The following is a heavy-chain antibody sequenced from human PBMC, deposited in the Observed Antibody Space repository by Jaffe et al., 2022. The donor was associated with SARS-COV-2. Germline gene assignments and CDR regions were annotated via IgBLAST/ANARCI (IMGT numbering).Heavy chain of an antibody. V-gene: IGHV4-4*07. CDR3: ARDGQQGEWFGEFAYYYGMDV. J-gene: IGHJ6*02. Sequence: QVQLQESGPGLVKPSETLSLTCTVSGGSISSYYWSWIRQPAGKGLEWIGRIYTSGSTNYNPSLKSRVTMSVDTSKNQFSLKLSSVTAADTAVYYCARDGQQGEWFGEFAYYYGMDVWGQGTTVTVSS. CDR2: IYTSGST. CDR1: GGSISSYY. D-gene: IGHD3-10*01.